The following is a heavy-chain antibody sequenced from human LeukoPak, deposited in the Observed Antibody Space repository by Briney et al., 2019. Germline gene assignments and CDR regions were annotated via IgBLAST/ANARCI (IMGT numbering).Heavy chain of an antibody. J-gene: IGHJ3*01. Sequence: GGSLRLSCAASGFSFNNNAMSWVRQAPGKGLEWDSAINGGGDATEYADSVKGRFTISRDNSKKTLYLQMNSLRPEDTAVYYCARCTASCYANAFDVWGQGTLLTVSS. D-gene: IGHD2-2*01. CDR1: GFSFNNNA. V-gene: IGHV3-23*01. CDR3: ARCTASCYANAFDV. CDR2: INGGGDAT.